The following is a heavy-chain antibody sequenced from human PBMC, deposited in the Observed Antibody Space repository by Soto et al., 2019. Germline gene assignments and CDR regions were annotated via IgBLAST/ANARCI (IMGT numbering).Heavy chain of an antibody. CDR3: ARRYCISTSCHYYGMDV. Sequence: QVQLVQSGAEVKKPGSSVKVSCKASGGTFSTYTVSWVRQAPGQGLEWMGGINPIFRTANYAQKFQGRVTVTADESTSTAYMELSSLRSEDTAVYYCARRYCISTSCHYYGMDVWGQGTTVTVSS. J-gene: IGHJ6*02. CDR1: GGTFSTYT. CDR2: INPIFRTA. D-gene: IGHD2-2*01. V-gene: IGHV1-69*12.